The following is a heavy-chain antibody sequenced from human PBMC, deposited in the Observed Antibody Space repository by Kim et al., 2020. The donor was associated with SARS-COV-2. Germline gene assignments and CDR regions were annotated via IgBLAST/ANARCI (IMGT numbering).Heavy chain of an antibody. J-gene: IGHJ4*02. CDR2: ISGRGGNS. Sequence: GGSLRLSCAASGFTFIDYAMSWVRQAPGKGLEWVSVISGRGGNSHYADSVKGRFTISRDNSRNTLYLQMNSLRVEDTAVYYCAKRVRGYAYGTLDCWGQGTRVTVSS. CDR3: AKRVRGYAYGTLDC. D-gene: IGHD5-18*01. V-gene: IGHV3-23*01. CDR1: GFTFIDYA.